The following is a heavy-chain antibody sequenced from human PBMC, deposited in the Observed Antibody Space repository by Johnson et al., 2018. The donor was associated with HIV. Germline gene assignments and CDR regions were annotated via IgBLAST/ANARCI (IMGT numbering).Heavy chain of an antibody. V-gene: IGHV3-33*06. D-gene: IGHD3-16*01. CDR1: GFTFSSYW. CDR2: IRYDGSDK. CDR3: AKVKSQSTIGDAFDI. Sequence: QVQLVESGGGLVQPGGSLRLSCAASGFTFSSYWMSWVRQGSGKGLEWVAVIRYDGSDKYYADSVKGRFTISRDNSKNTLYLQMNSLRAEDTAMYYCAKVKSQSTIGDAFDIWGQGTMVTVSS. J-gene: IGHJ3*02.